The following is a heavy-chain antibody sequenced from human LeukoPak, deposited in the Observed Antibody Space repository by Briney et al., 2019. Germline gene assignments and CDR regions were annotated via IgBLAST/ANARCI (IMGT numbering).Heavy chain of an antibody. J-gene: IGHJ4*02. CDR2: IGGRDGST. V-gene: IGHV3-23*01. D-gene: IGHD3-10*01. CDR3: AKGHYYGSGSLDY. Sequence: GGPLRLSCAASRFTFSSYWMHWVRQAPGKGLEWVSAIGGRDGSTYYADSVKGRFTISRDNSKNTLYVQMNSLRAEDTAVYYCAKGHYYGSGSLDYWGQGTLVTVSS. CDR1: RFTFSSYW.